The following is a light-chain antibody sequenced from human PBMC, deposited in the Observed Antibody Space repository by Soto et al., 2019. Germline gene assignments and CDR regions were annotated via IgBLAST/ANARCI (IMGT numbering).Light chain of an antibody. V-gene: IGKV3-20*01. CDR2: GAS. CDR1: QSVGSSY. Sequence: EIVLTQSPGTLSLSPGERATLSCRASQSVGSSYVAWYQQKPGQAPRLLIYGASSRATGIPDRFSGSGSGTDFTLTISRLEPEDFAVYYCQQCGSSPITFGQGTRLEIK. CDR3: QQCGSSPIT. J-gene: IGKJ5*01.